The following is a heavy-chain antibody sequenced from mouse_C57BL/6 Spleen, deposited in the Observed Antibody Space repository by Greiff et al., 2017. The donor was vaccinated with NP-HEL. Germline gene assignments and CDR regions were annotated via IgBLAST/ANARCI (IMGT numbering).Heavy chain of an antibody. CDR3: ERFVTTIIAPYAMDY. Sequence: VQLQQSDAELVKPGASVKISCKVSGYTFTDHTIHWMKQRPEQGLEWIGYIYPRDGSTKYNEKFKGKATLTADKSSSTAYMQLNSLTSEDSAVYFCERFVTTIIAPYAMDYWGQGTSVSVSS. CDR1: GYTFTDHT. CDR2: IYPRDGST. J-gene: IGHJ4*01. V-gene: IGHV1-78*01. D-gene: IGHD1-1*01.